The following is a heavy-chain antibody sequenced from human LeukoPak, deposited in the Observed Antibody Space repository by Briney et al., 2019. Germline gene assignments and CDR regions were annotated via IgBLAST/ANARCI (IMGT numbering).Heavy chain of an antibody. CDR1: GFTFSHYA. Sequence: GGSLRLSCAASGFTFSHYAMHWVRQAPGKGLEWVAVISFDGTNKFYADSVKGRFTISRDNSKDALYLQMNSLRAEDTAVYYCARDTHWAFDYWGQGTLVTGSS. CDR3: ARDTHWAFDY. D-gene: IGHD7-27*01. V-gene: IGHV3-30*03. J-gene: IGHJ4*02. CDR2: ISFDGTNK.